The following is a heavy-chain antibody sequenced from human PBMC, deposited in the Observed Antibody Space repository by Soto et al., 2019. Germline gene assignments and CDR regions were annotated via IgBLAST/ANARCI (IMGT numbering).Heavy chain of an antibody. Sequence: GGSLRLSCAASGFTFSSYGMHWVRQAPGKGLEWVAVISYDGSNKYYADSVKGRFTISRDNSKNTLYLQMNSLRAEDTAVYYCAKIQSYYYDSSGYYSEALDYWGQGTLVTVSS. CDR1: GFTFSSYG. J-gene: IGHJ4*02. V-gene: IGHV3-30*18. CDR2: ISYDGSNK. CDR3: AKIQSYYYDSSGYYSEALDY. D-gene: IGHD3-22*01.